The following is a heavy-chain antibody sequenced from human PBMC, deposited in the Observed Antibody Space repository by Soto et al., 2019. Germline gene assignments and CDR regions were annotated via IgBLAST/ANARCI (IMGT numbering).Heavy chain of an antibody. D-gene: IGHD3-22*01. CDR3: ARAKADSTMIVLDPHIEY. CDR1: GGSISSGDYY. J-gene: IGHJ4*02. CDR2: IYYSGST. V-gene: IGHV4-30-4*01. Sequence: PSETLSLTCTVSGGSISSGDYYWSWIRQPPGKGLEWIGYIYYSGSTYYNPSLKSRVTISVDTSKNQFSLKLSSVTAADTAVYYCARAKADSTMIVLDPHIEYWGQGTLVTVSS.